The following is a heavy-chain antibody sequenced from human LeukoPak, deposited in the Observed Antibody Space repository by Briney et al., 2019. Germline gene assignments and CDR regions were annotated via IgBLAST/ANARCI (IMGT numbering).Heavy chain of an antibody. D-gene: IGHD6-19*01. Sequence: GGSLRLSCAASGFTFSSYWMSWVRQAPGKGLEWVANIKQDGSEKCYVDSVNGRFTISRDNSKNTLYLQMNSLRAEDTAVYYCAKVWTTVAGTPLDYWGQGTLVTVSS. J-gene: IGHJ4*02. V-gene: IGHV3-7*03. CDR3: AKVWTTVAGTPLDY. CDR1: GFTFSSYW. CDR2: IKQDGSEK.